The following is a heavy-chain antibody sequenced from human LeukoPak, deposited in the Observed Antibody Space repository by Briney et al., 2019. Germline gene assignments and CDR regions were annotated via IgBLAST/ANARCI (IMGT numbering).Heavy chain of an antibody. CDR1: GFTFSSYA. CDR3: ARDSVGATNYFDY. CDR2: ISYDGSNK. V-gene: IGHV3-30-3*01. Sequence: GGSLRLSCAASGFTFSSYAMHWVRQAPGKGLEWVAVISYDGSNKYYADSVKGRFTISRDNSKNTLYLQMNCLRAEDTAVYYCARDSVGATNYFDYWGQGTLVTVSS. J-gene: IGHJ4*02. D-gene: IGHD1-26*01.